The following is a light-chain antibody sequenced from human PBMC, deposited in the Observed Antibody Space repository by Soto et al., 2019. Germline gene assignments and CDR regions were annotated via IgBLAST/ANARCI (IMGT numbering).Light chain of an antibody. Sequence: DIVMTQSPDSLAVSLGERATINCKSSQSVLYSSNNKNYLAWYQQNPGQPPKLLIYWASTRESGVPDRFSRSGSGTDFTLTISSLQAEDVAVYYCQQFYNTPFTFGPGTKVDIK. CDR2: WAS. CDR1: QSVLYSSNNKNY. J-gene: IGKJ3*01. CDR3: QQFYNTPFT. V-gene: IGKV4-1*01.